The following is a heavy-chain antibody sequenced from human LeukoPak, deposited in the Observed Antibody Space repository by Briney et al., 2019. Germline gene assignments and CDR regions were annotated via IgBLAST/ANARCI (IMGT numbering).Heavy chain of an antibody. CDR1: GFTFDDYA. V-gene: IGHV3-30*18. CDR2: ISYDGSNK. J-gene: IGHJ3*02. D-gene: IGHD1-26*01. Sequence: PGGSLRLSCAASGFTFDDYAMHWVRQAPGKGLEWVAVISYDGSNKYYADSVKGRFTISRDNSKNTLYLQMNSLRAEDTAVYYCAKKWELLVDAAFDIWGQGTMVTVSS. CDR3: AKKWELLVDAAFDI.